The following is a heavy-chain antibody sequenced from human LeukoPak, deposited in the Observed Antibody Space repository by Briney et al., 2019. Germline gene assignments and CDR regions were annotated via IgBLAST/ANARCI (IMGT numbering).Heavy chain of an antibody. V-gene: IGHV3-53*01. CDR1: GFPVSSNY. J-gene: IGHJ5*02. Sequence: GGSLRLSCAASGFPVSSNYMSWVRQAPGKGLEWVSVIYSGGSTYYADSVKGRSTISRDNSKNTLYLQMNSLRAEDTAVYYCARWDSGSYLNWFDPWGQGTLVTVSS. CDR3: ARWDSGSYLNWFDP. D-gene: IGHD1-26*01. CDR2: IYSGGST.